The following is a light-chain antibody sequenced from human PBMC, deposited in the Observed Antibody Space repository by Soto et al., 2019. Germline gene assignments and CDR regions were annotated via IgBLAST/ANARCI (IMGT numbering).Light chain of an antibody. CDR3: QQYNSYPPT. Sequence: DIQMTQSPSSLPASVGDRVTITCRASQGISSWLAWYQKKPGKAPKALIYYASDLQSGVPSRFRGSGSGTDFTLTSSGLQPEAFATYYCQQYNSYPPTFGGGTKVEIK. V-gene: IGKV1D-16*01. CDR1: QGISSW. J-gene: IGKJ4*01. CDR2: YAS.